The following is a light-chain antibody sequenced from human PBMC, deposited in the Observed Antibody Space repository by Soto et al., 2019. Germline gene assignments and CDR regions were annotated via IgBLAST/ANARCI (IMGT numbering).Light chain of an antibody. Sequence: EIVLTQSPATLSVSPGERATLSCRASQSVSSSYLAWYQQRPGQAPRLLINAASIRATDTPDRISGSGSGTEFTLTISSLQSEDLAVYYCQQYNKWPWTFGQGTKVDIK. V-gene: IGKV3-15*01. J-gene: IGKJ1*01. CDR3: QQYNKWPWT. CDR1: QSVSSSY. CDR2: AAS.